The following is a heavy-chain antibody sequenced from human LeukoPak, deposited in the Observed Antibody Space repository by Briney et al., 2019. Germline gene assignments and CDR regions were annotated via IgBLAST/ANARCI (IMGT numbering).Heavy chain of an antibody. J-gene: IGHJ4*02. CDR2: IYYSGST. D-gene: IGHD3-22*01. V-gene: IGHV4-59*01. Sequence: PSETLSLTCTVSGGSISSYYWSWIRQPPGKGLEWIGYIYYSGSTNYNPSLKSRVTISVDTSKNQFSLKLSSVTAADTAMYYCARSFSPNYYDLLDYWGQGTLVTVSS. CDR1: GGSISSYY. CDR3: ARSFSPNYYDLLDY.